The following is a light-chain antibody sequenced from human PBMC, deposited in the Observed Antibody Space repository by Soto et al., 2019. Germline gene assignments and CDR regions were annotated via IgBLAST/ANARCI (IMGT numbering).Light chain of an antibody. CDR1: HTISSW. Sequence: DIHMTQSPSTLSASVGDRVTITCRASHTISSWLAWYQQKPGKAPNLLIYKASTLKCGVPSRFSGSGSGTEFTLTISSLQPEDVAAYYCQQYDGDSWAFGQGTKVDIK. J-gene: IGKJ1*01. V-gene: IGKV1-5*03. CDR3: QQYDGDSWA. CDR2: KAS.